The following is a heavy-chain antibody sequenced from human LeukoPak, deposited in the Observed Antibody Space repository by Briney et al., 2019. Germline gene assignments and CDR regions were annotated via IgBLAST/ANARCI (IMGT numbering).Heavy chain of an antibody. V-gene: IGHV4-39*07. CDR2: ICYSGST. CDR1: GGSISSSSYY. Sequence: SETLSLTCTVSGGSISSSSYYWGWIRQPPGKGLEWIGSICYSGSTYYNPSLKSRVTISVDTSKNQVSLKLISVTAADTAVYYCARKKRGYGYNWLDPWGQGTLVTVSS. CDR3: ARKKRGYGYNWLDP. J-gene: IGHJ5*02. D-gene: IGHD5-18*01.